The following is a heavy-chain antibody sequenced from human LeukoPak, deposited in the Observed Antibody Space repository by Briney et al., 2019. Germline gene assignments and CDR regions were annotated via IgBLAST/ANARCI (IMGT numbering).Heavy chain of an antibody. V-gene: IGHV4-38-2*01. CDR3: ARQGALFGVAHGN. J-gene: IGHJ4*02. Sequence: PSETLSLTCAVSGYSISSAYYWGWIRQPPGKGLEWIATIYHSEDTYYNPSLKSRVIISGDTSKNQFSLKLSSVTAADTAVYYCARQGALFGVAHGNWGQGTLVTVSS. CDR2: IYHSEDT. D-gene: IGHD3-3*01. CDR1: GYSISSAYY.